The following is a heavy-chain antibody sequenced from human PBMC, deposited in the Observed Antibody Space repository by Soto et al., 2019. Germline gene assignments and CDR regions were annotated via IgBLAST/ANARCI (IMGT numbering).Heavy chain of an antibody. V-gene: IGHV3-48*01. D-gene: IGHD5-18*01. J-gene: IGHJ4*02. CDR2: ISSSSSTI. Sequence: EVQLVESGGGLVQPGGSLRLSCAASGFTFSSYSMNWVRQAPGKGLEWVSYISSSSSTIYYADSVKGRFTISRDNAKNSRYLQMNSLRAEDTAVYYCARDSGDSYGPLDYWGQGTLVTVSS. CDR1: GFTFSSYS. CDR3: ARDSGDSYGPLDY.